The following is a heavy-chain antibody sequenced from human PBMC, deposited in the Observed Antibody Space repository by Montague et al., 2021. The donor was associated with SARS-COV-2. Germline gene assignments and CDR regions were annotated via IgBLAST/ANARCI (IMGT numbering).Heavy chain of an antibody. CDR2: INHNGNT. CDR1: GGSITSASAH. Sequence: SETLSLTRTVSGGSITSASAHWGWIRQSPGRGLERIGEINHNGNTEYNPSLKNRVTISVDKSRIHFSLRLTSVTAADTAVYYCARRLYNYGSGTYRDWGQGTLVTVSS. J-gene: IGHJ4*02. V-gene: IGHV4-39*02. CDR3: ARRLYNYGSGTYRD. D-gene: IGHD3-10*01.